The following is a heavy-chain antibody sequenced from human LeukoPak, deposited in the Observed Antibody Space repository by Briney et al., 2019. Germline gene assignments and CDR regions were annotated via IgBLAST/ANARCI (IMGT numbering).Heavy chain of an antibody. Sequence: SETLSLTCAVYGGSFSGYYWSWIRQPPGKGLEWIGEINHSGSTNYNPSLKSRVTISVDTSKNQFSLKLSSVTAADTAVYYCARVRIKQWLLRGRRDYYYMDVWGKGTTVTISS. J-gene: IGHJ6*03. V-gene: IGHV4-34*01. CDR3: ARVRIKQWLLRGRRDYYYMDV. CDR1: GGSFSGYY. CDR2: INHSGST. D-gene: IGHD6-19*01.